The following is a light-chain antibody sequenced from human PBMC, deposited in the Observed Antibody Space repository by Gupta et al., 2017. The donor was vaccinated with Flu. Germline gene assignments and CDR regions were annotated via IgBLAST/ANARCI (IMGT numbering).Light chain of an antibody. CDR1: SGHSTYV. CDR3: ETWDSDTWV. J-gene: IGLJ3*02. Sequence: VKLTCTLSSGHSTYVIAWHQQQPGKAPRYLMKIEGSGSYKKASETPHRFSGSSSGAARYLTISNLQSEDEADYYCETWDSDTWVFGGGTKLTVL. V-gene: IGLV4-60*03. CDR2: IEGSGSY.